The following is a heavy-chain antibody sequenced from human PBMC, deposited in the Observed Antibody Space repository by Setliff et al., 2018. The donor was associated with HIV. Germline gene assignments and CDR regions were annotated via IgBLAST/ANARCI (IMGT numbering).Heavy chain of an antibody. CDR2: IYGMGET. V-gene: IGHV4-4*08. CDR3: ARSVDPDI. Sequence: LSLTCTVSGASVRTYYWTWVRQPPGKGLEWTGNIYGMGETKYHPSLKSRVTISLDKTKNAFSLRLTSVTAADTGVYFCARSVDPDIWGKGTTVTVSS. CDR1: GASVRTYY. J-gene: IGHJ6*04.